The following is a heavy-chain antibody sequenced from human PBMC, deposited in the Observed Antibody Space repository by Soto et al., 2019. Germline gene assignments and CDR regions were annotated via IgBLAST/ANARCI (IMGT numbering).Heavy chain of an antibody. D-gene: IGHD3-22*01. Sequence: GSLRLSCAASGFTFSSYAMSWVRQAPGKGLEWVSAISGSGGSTYYVDSVKGRFTISRDNSKNTLYLQMNSLRAEDTAVYYCAKDKIVTMIVDYYGMDVWGQGTTVTVSS. J-gene: IGHJ6*02. V-gene: IGHV3-23*01. CDR2: ISGSGGST. CDR3: AKDKIVTMIVDYYGMDV. CDR1: GFTFSSYA.